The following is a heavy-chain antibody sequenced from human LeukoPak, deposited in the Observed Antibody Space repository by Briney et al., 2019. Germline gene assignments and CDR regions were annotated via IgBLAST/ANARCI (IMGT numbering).Heavy chain of an antibody. D-gene: IGHD1-26*01. J-gene: IGHJ4*02. V-gene: IGHV3-49*03. CDR1: GFPFGDYA. CDR3: TRVTRGGSYTFDY. Sequence: GGSLRLSCTASGFPFGDYAMSWFRQAPGKGLEWVGFIRSKAYGGTTEYAASVKGRFTISRDDSKSIAYLQMNSLKTEDTAVYYCTRVTRGGSYTFDYWGQGTLVTVSS. CDR2: IRSKAYGGTT.